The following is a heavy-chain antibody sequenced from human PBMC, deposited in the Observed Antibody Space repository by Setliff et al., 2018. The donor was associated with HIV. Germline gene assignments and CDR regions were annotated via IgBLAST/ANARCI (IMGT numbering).Heavy chain of an antibody. J-gene: IGHJ4*02. CDR3: ASEKKAWSVSDSFYEY. D-gene: IGHD3-3*01. CDR2: VHYSGST. CDR1: GLSMSYNY. Sequence: SETLSLTCTVSGLSMSYNYWTWIRQSPGKGLEWIGYVHYSGSTRYNPSLKSRVTISADTSKKKFSLKLTSMTATDTAVYYCASEKKAWSVSDSFYEYWGQGVPVTVSS. V-gene: IGHV4-59*01.